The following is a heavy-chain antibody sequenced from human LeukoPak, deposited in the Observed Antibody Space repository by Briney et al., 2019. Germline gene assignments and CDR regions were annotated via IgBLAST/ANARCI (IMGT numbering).Heavy chain of an antibody. CDR2: IYYSGST. D-gene: IGHD1-14*01. CDR3: ARRSGAFDI. J-gene: IGHJ3*02. Sequence: SETLSLTCTVSGGSISSNSYYWGWIRQPPGKGLEWVGSIYYSGSTYYNPSLMSRVTISVDTSKNQFSLKLSSVTAADTAVYYCARRSGAFDIWGQGTMVTVSS. V-gene: IGHV4-39*01. CDR1: GGSISSNSYY.